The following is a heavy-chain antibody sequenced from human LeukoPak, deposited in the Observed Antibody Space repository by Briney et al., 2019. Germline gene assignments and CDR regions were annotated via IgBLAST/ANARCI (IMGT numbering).Heavy chain of an antibody. CDR2: IYYSGST. D-gene: IGHD4-17*01. Sequence: SETLSLICTVSGGSISSGGYYWSWIRQHPGKGLEWIGYIYYSGSTYYNPSLKSRVTISVDTSKNQFSLKLSSVTAADTAVYYCARATVPNGETFDIWGQGTMVTVSS. V-gene: IGHV4-31*03. CDR1: GGSISSGGYY. CDR3: ARATVPNGETFDI. J-gene: IGHJ3*02.